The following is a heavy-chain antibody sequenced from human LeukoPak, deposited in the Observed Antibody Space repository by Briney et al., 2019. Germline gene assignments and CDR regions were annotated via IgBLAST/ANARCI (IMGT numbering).Heavy chain of an antibody. D-gene: IGHD3-3*01. Sequence: GGSLRLSCAASGFTVSSNYMSWVRQAPGKGLEWVSVIYSGGSTYYADSVKGRFTISRDNSKNTLYLQMNSLRAEDTAMYYCARGTYYDFWSGYYHDAFDIWGQGTMVTVSS. V-gene: IGHV3-53*01. CDR3: ARGTYYDFWSGYYHDAFDI. J-gene: IGHJ3*02. CDR1: GFTVSSNY. CDR2: IYSGGST.